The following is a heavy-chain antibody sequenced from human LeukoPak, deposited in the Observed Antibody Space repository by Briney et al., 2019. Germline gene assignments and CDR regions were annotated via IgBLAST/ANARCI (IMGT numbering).Heavy chain of an antibody. D-gene: IGHD6-13*01. CDR1: GFTFGSYG. J-gene: IGHJ4*02. CDR2: ISYDGSNK. Sequence: GGSLRLSCAASGFTFGSYGMHWVRQAPGKGLEWVAVISYDGSNKYYADSVKGRFTISRDNSKNTLYLQMNSLRAEDTAVYYCAKDQAAGRLDYWGQGTLVTVSS. V-gene: IGHV3-30*18. CDR3: AKDQAAGRLDY.